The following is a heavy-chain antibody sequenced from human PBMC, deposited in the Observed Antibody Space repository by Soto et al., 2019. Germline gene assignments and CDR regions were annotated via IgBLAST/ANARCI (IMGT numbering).Heavy chain of an antibody. Sequence: TLSLTCTVSGGSISSYYWSWIRQPPGKGLEWIGYIYYSGSTNYNPSLKSRVTISVDTSKNQFSLKLSSVTAADTAVYYCARDGDDYGDYGAYFDYWGQGTLVTVSS. CDR2: IYYSGST. D-gene: IGHD4-17*01. J-gene: IGHJ4*02. CDR3: ARDGDDYGDYGAYFDY. V-gene: IGHV4-59*01. CDR1: GGSISSYY.